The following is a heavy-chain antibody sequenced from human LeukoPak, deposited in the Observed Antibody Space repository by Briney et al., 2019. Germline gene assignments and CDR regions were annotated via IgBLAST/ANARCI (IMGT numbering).Heavy chain of an antibody. Sequence: GGSLRLSCAASGFTLSDYYMSWIRQAPGKGLEWVSSISGSSDDIYYADSVKGRFTISRDNAKNSVFLQINNLRAEDTAIYYCARRGYHDSSGYDYWGQGALVTVSS. CDR3: ARRGYHDSSGYDY. D-gene: IGHD3-22*01. V-gene: IGHV3-11*06. CDR2: ISGSSDDI. J-gene: IGHJ4*02. CDR1: GFTLSDYY.